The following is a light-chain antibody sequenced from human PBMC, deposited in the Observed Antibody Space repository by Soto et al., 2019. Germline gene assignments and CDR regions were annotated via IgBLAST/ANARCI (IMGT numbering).Light chain of an antibody. CDR2: GAS. Sequence: IVLTQSPGTMSLSPGERVTLSCRASQRVRSSYLAWYQQTPGQAPSLLIYGASNRATGIADRFSGSGSGTDFTLTINRLEPEDFAVYYWQQYGSSPSFGGGTKVEIK. J-gene: IGKJ4*01. CDR1: QRVRSSY. CDR3: QQYGSSPS. V-gene: IGKV3-20*01.